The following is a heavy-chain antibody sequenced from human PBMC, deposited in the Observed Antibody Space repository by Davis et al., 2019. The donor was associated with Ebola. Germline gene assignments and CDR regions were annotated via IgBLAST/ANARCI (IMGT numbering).Heavy chain of an antibody. D-gene: IGHD2-15*01. CDR2: MNPNSGNT. Sequence: ASVKVSCKASGYTFTSYDINWVRQATGQGLEWMGWMNPNSGNTGYAQKFQGRVTITRNTSISTAYMELSSLRSEDTAVYYCAMGGYCSGGSCYRGGYYGMDVWGQGTTVTVSS. V-gene: IGHV1-8*03. CDR3: AMGGYCSGGSCYRGGYYGMDV. CDR1: GYTFTSYD. J-gene: IGHJ6*02.